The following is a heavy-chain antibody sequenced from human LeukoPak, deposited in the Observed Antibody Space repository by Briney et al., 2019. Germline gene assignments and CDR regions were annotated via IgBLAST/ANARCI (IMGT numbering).Heavy chain of an antibody. CDR2: IYPNSGAT. V-gene: IGHV1-2*02. CDR3: VRELGRFGESRRFDP. Sequence: ASVKVSCKASGYTFTGYYMHWVRQAPGQGLEWMGWIYPNSGATNYAQKFQDRVTMTRDTSISTAYMELSRLKSDDTAVYFCVRELGRFGESRRFDPWGQGTLVIVSS. CDR1: GYTFTGYY. D-gene: IGHD3-10*01. J-gene: IGHJ5*02.